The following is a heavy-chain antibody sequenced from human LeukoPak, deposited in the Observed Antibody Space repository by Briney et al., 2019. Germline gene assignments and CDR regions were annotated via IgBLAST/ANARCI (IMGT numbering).Heavy chain of an antibody. CDR1: GFSFSSYG. CDR2: LWYDGSNK. V-gene: IGHV3-33*07. Sequence: GRSLRLSCAESGFSFSSYGMYWVRQAPGKGLEWVASLWYDGSNKYYADSVKGRFTISRDNSKNTLYLQMNSLRAEDTAVYCCARDTGGTTAVNYWGQGTLVTVSS. D-gene: IGHD1-1*01. J-gene: IGHJ4*02. CDR3: ARDTGGTTAVNY.